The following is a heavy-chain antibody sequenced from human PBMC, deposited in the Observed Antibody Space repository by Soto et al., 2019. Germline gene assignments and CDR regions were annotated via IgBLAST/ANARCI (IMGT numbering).Heavy chain of an antibody. Sequence: APVKVSCKASGYTFTSYGISWVRQAPGQGLEWMGIINPSGGSTSYGQKFQGRVTMTRDTSTSTVYMELSTLRSEDTAVYYCARDRDGYNGAFDYWGQGTLVTVSS. V-gene: IGHV1-46*03. CDR3: ARDRDGYNGAFDY. D-gene: IGHD5-12*01. CDR2: INPSGGST. J-gene: IGHJ4*02. CDR1: GYTFTSYG.